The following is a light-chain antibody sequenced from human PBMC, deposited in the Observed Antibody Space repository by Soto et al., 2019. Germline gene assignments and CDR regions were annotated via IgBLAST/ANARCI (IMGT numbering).Light chain of an antibody. CDR2: AAS. V-gene: IGKV1-5*01. CDR1: QSVSKW. J-gene: IGKJ1*01. Sequence: DIQMTQSPSTLSASIGDRVSITCRASQSVSKWLAWHQQKPGKAPTLLIYAASNLQSGVPSRFRGSRSGTEFTLTVSSLQPEDFATYYCLQDHDDSWTFGQGTKVDIK. CDR3: LQDHDDSWT.